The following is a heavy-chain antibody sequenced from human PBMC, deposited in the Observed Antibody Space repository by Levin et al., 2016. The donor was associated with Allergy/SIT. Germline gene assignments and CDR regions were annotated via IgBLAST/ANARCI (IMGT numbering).Heavy chain of an antibody. V-gene: IGHV3-48*02. CDR2: ISSSSSTI. Sequence: WIRQPPGKGLEWVSYISSSSSTIYYADSVKGRFTISRDNAKNSLYLQMNSLRDEDTAVYYCARRDMRRDGYNLPGAVDYWGQGTLVTVSS. J-gene: IGHJ4*02. D-gene: IGHD5-24*01. CDR3: ARRDMRRDGYNLPGAVDY.